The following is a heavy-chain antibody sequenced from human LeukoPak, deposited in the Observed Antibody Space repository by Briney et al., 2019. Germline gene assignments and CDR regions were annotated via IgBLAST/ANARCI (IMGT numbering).Heavy chain of an antibody. D-gene: IGHD3/OR15-3a*01. V-gene: IGHV4-39*01. CDR3: ARRTRSPYWYFDL. J-gene: IGHJ2*01. Sequence: PSETLSLTCTVSGGSISSSSYYWGWIRQPPGKGLEWIGSIYCSGSTYYNPSLKSRVTISVDTSKDQFSLKLSSVTAADTAVYYCARRTRSPYWYFDLWGRGTLVTVSS. CDR1: GGSISSSSYY. CDR2: IYCSGST.